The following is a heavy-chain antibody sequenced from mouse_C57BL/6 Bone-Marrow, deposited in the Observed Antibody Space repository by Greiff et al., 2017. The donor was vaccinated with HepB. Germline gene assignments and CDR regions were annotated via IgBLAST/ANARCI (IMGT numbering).Heavy chain of an antibody. V-gene: IGHV6-3*01. CDR1: GFTFSNYW. J-gene: IGHJ1*03. CDR2: IRFKSVNYAT. Sequence: EVKVEESGGGLVQPGGSMKLSCVASGFTFSNYWMKWVRQSPEKGLEWVAQIRFKSVNYATHYAESVKGRFTISRDDSKSIVYLQMNNLKAEDTGIYYCTERPYEGYFDVWGTGTTVTVSS. CDR3: TERPYEGYFDV. D-gene: IGHD2-12*01.